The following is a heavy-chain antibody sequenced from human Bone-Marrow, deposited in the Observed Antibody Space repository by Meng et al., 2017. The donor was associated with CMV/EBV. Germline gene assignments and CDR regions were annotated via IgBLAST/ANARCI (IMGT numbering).Heavy chain of an antibody. Sequence: ELLPFTCSVSGVSFNSGSYYWNWIRQPPGRGLAWIGYIFYSGSTDYNPSLKGRVTISVDTSKNQFSLKLSSVTAADTAVYYCARYCSSTSCYFSASNYYGMDVWGQGATVTVSS. D-gene: IGHD2-2*01. CDR2: IFYSGST. CDR1: GVSFNSGSYY. CDR3: ARYCSSTSCYFSASNYYGMDV. J-gene: IGHJ6*02. V-gene: IGHV4-61*01.